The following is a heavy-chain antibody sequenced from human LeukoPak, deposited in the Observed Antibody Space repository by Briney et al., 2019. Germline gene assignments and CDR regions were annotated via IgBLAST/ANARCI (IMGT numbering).Heavy chain of an antibody. V-gene: IGHV4-59*01. CDR2: IYYSGST. CDR3: ATRYSYCYVYRD. D-gene: IGHD5-18*01. CDR1: GGSISSYY. Sequence: SETLSLTCTVSGGSISSYYWSWIRQPPGKGLEWIGYIYYSGSTNYNPSLKSRVTISVDTSKNQFSLKLSSVTAADTAVYYCATRYSYCYVYRDWGQGTLVTVSS. J-gene: IGHJ4*01.